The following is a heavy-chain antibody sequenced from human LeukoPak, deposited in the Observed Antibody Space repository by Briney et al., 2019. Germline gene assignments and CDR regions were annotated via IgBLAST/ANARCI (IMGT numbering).Heavy chain of an antibody. D-gene: IGHD6-19*01. CDR2: INPNTGAT. J-gene: IGHJ4*02. V-gene: IGHV1-2*02. CDR1: GYTLTGYY. Sequence: ASVKVSCKASGYTLTGYYLHWVRQAPGQGLEWMGWINPNTGATRSAQRFQGRITMTRDSSISTAYMDLSRLRSDDTAVYYCARDRVGSGWPRPYYFEVWGQGTLVTVSP. CDR3: ARDRVGSGWPRPYYFEV.